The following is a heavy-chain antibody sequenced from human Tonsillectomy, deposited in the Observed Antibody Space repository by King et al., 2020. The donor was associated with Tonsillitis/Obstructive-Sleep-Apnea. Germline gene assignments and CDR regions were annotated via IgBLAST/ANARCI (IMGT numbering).Heavy chain of an antibody. J-gene: IGHJ5*02. Sequence: VQLQQWGAGLLKPSETLSLTCAVYGGSFSGYYWSWIRQPPGKGLEWIGEINHSGSTNYNPSLKSRVTISVDTSKNQFSLKLSSVTAADTAVYYCARHGTRRSSWSLTPRPNWFDPWGQGTLVTVSS. CDR2: INHSGST. CDR1: GGSFSGYY. CDR3: ARHGTRRSSWSLTPRPNWFDP. D-gene: IGHD6-13*01. V-gene: IGHV4-34*01.